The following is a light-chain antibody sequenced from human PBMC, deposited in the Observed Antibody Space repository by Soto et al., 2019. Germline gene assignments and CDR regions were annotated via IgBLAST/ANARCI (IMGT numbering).Light chain of an antibody. Sequence: QSALTQPASVSGSPGQSITISCTGTSSDVGGYNYVSRYQQHPGKAPKLMIYDVSNRPSGVSTRFSGSKSGNTASLTISGLQAEDEADYYCSSYTSSSTHYVFGTGTQLTVL. J-gene: IGLJ1*01. CDR3: SSYTSSSTHYV. CDR1: SSDVGGYNY. V-gene: IGLV2-14*01. CDR2: DVS.